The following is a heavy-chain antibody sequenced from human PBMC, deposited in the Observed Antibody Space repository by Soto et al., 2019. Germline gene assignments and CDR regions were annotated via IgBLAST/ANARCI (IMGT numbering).Heavy chain of an antibody. CDR1: GFTFSSYS. D-gene: IGHD3-9*01. CDR2: ISSSSSTI. Sequence: GGSLRLSCAASGFTFSSYSMNWVRQAPGKGLEWVSYISSSSSTIYYADSVKGRFTISRDNAKNSLYLQMNSLRDEDTAVYYCAREPILTGYFGEPDGMDVWGQGTTVTVSS. V-gene: IGHV3-48*02. J-gene: IGHJ6*02. CDR3: AREPILTGYFGEPDGMDV.